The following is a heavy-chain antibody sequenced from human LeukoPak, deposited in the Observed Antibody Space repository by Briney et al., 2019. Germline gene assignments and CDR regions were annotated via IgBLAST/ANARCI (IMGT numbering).Heavy chain of an antibody. Sequence: GGSLRLSCAASGFIFSSYSMNWVRQAPGKGLEWVSSISSSTIYLYYADSVKGQFTISRDNAKNSLYLQMNSLKTEDTAVYYCTTGGLAHIVVVTATDLDDYWGQGTLVTVSS. V-gene: IGHV3-21*03. J-gene: IGHJ4*02. CDR2: ISSSTIYL. CDR3: TTGGLAHIVVVTATDLDDY. D-gene: IGHD2-21*02. CDR1: GFIFSSYS.